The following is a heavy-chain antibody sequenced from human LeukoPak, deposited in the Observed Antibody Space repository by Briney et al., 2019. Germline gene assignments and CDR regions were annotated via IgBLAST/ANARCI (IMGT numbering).Heavy chain of an antibody. Sequence: ASVKVSCKASGYTFTGYYIHWVRQAPGQGLEWMGWINPNSGGTNYAQKFQGRVTMTRDTSISTAYMELSRLRSDDTAVYYCARDGSLPPIVGATSGDYWGQGTLVTVSS. V-gene: IGHV1-2*02. CDR1: GYTFTGYY. CDR2: INPNSGGT. CDR3: ARDGSLPPIVGATSGDY. D-gene: IGHD1-26*01. J-gene: IGHJ4*02.